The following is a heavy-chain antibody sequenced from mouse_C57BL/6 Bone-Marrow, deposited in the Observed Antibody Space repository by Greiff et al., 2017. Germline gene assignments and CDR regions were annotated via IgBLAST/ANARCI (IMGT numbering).Heavy chain of an antibody. J-gene: IGHJ3*01. Sequence: QVQLKQSGAELAKPGASVKLSCKASGYTFTSYWMHWVKQRPGQGLEWIGYINPSSGYNKYNQKFKDKDTLTADKSSSTAYMQLSSLTYEDSAVYYCARGGTRFAYWGQGTLVTVSA. CDR3: ARGGTRFAY. CDR1: GYTFTSYW. V-gene: IGHV1-7*01. CDR2: INPSSGYN.